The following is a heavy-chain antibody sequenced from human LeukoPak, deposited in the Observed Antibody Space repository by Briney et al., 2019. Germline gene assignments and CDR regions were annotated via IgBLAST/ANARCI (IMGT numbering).Heavy chain of an antibody. CDR2: ISGYNGNT. D-gene: IGHD3-22*01. J-gene: IGHJ6*02. CDR1: GYTFTSYG. Sequence: ASVKVSCKASGYTFTSYGISWVRQAPGQGLEGMGWISGYNGNTNHAQKLLGRVTMTTDTSTSTAHMELRSLRSDDTAVYYCTRDPGDSSGYYIYYGMDVWGQGTTVTVSS. V-gene: IGHV1-18*01. CDR3: TRDPGDSSGYYIYYGMDV.